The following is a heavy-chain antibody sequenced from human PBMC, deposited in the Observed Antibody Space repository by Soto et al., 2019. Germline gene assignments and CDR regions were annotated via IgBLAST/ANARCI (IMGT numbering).Heavy chain of an antibody. CDR2: ISYDGSNK. J-gene: IGHJ6*02. V-gene: IGHV3-30*18. CDR1: GFTFSSYG. Sequence: TGGSLRLSCAASGFTFSSYGMHWVRQAPGKGLEWVAVISYDGSNKYYADSVKGRFTISRDNSKNTLYLQMNSLRAEDTAVYYCAKAQISSKGYYYYYYGMDVWGQGTTVTVSS. CDR3: AKAQISSKGYYYYYYGMDV.